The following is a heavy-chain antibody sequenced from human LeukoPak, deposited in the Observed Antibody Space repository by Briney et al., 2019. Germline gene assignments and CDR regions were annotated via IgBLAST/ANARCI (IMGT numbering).Heavy chain of an antibody. Sequence: AETLSLTCTVAGGSISSSSYYWGWLRQPPGKGLEWIGSIYYSGSTYYNPSLKSRVTISVDTSKNQFSLELSSVTAADTAVYYCARHSTVTTFVFAYWGQGTLVTVSS. J-gene: IGHJ4*02. CDR3: ARHSTVTTFVFAY. CDR1: GGSISSSSYY. D-gene: IGHD4-17*01. V-gene: IGHV4-39*01. CDR2: IYYSGST.